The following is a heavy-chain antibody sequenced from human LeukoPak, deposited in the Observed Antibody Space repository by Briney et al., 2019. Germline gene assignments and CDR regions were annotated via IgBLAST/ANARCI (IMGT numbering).Heavy chain of an antibody. J-gene: IGHJ4*02. CDR2: IYPGDSDT. Sequence: GESLKISCKASGYSFTSYWIGWVRQMPGKGLEWMGIIYPGDSDTRYSPSFQGQVTISADKSISTAYLQWSSLKASDTAMYCCARQGPPLVYYDLLTGYYFDYWGQGTLVTVSS. CDR3: ARQGPPLVYYDLLTGYYFDY. D-gene: IGHD3-9*01. V-gene: IGHV5-51*01. CDR1: GYSFTSYW.